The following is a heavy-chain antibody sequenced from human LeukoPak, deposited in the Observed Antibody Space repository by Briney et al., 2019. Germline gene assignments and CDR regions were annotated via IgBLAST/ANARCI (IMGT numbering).Heavy chain of an antibody. V-gene: IGHV1-46*01. J-gene: IGHJ4*02. CDR3: ARDKQQLDYFDY. D-gene: IGHD6-13*01. CDR2: INPSSGST. Sequence: ASVKGSCKASGYTFTSYYMHWVRQAPGQGLEWMGIINPSSGSTSYAQKFQGRVTMTRDTSTSTVYMELSSLRSEDTAVYYCARDKQQLDYFDYWGQGTLVTVSS. CDR1: GYTFTSYY.